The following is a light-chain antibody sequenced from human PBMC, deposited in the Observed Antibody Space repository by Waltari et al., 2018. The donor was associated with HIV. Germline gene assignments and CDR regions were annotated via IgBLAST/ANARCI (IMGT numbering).Light chain of an antibody. V-gene: IGKV3-20*01. CDR3: QQFGTSAPLT. J-gene: IGKJ4*01. CDR1: QSISSNF. CDR2: GAS. Sequence: EIVLTQSPGTLSLSPGERVTLSCRASQSISSNFLAWYQQIPGQAPRLLIYGASNRAPDIPDRFSGSGSGTDFTLTISRLEPEDSAVYFCQQFGTSAPLTFGGGTKVEIK.